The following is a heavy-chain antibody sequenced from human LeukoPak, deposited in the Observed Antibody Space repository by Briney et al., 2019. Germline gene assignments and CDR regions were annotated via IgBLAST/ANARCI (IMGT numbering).Heavy chain of an antibody. D-gene: IGHD3-9*01. CDR1: GFTVSSDY. Sequence: GGSLRLSCAASGFTVSSDYMIWVRQAPGKGLEWVSVIYSGGTTFYADSVKGRFTISRDNSNNTVYLQMNSLRAEDTAVYYCGRLRYFDWFFLDYWGQGTLVTVSS. V-gene: IGHV3-53*01. CDR2: IYSGGTT. CDR3: GRLRYFDWFFLDY. J-gene: IGHJ4*02.